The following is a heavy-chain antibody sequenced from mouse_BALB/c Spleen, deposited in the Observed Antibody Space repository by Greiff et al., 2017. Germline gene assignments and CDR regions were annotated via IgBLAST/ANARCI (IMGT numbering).Heavy chain of an antibody. Sequence: DVQLVESGGGLVKPGGSLKLSCAASGFTFSSYAMSWVRQTPEKRLEWVATISSGGSYTYYPDSVKGRFTISRDNAKNTLYLQMSSLRSEDTAMYYCARHKVYYDYDGAYWGQGTLVTVSA. CDR1: GFTFSSYA. V-gene: IGHV5-9-3*01. CDR3: ARHKVYYDYDGAY. D-gene: IGHD2-4*01. CDR2: ISSGGSYT. J-gene: IGHJ3*01.